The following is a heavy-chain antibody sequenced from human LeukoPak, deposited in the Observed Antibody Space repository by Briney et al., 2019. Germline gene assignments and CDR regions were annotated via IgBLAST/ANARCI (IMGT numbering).Heavy chain of an antibody. Sequence: PGGSLRLSCGASGFTFRDYWMSWVRQAPGKGLEWVANIQSDGNEKNYIDSVQGRFTISRDNAKTSPYLQMNSLRAEDTAVYYCARDSAVATYYGVDVWGQGTTVTVSS. D-gene: IGHD6-19*01. CDR2: IQSDGNEK. CDR3: ARDSAVATYYGVDV. J-gene: IGHJ6*02. CDR1: GFTFRDYW. V-gene: IGHV3-7*01.